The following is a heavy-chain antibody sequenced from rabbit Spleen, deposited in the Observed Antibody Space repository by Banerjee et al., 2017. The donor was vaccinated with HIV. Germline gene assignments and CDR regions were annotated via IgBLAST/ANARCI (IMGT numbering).Heavy chain of an antibody. Sequence: LQESGGDLVKPEGSLTLTCTASGFSFSSSYWICWVRQAPGKGLEWIACSATGSNTIWYASWVNGRFTTSKTSSTTVTLQMTSLTAADTATYFCARESGNNWDLWGQGTLVTVS. J-gene: IGHJ4*01. D-gene: IGHD1-1*01. CDR2: SATGSNTI. V-gene: IGHV1S45*01. CDR1: GFSFSSSYW. CDR3: ARESGNNWDL.